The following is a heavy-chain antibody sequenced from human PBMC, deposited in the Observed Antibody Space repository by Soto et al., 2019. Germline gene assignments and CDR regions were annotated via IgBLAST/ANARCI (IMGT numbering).Heavy chain of an antibody. V-gene: IGHV3-9*01. CDR2: ISWNSGSI. J-gene: IGHJ4*02. CDR1: GFTFDDYA. Sequence: GGSLRLSCAASGFTFDDYAMHWVRQAPGKGLEWVSGISWNSGSIGYADSVKGRFTISRDNAKNSLYLQMNSLRAEDTALYYCAKGDPDLTYYYGSGSAMAIDYWGQGTLVTVSS. D-gene: IGHD3-10*01. CDR3: AKGDPDLTYYYGSGSAMAIDY.